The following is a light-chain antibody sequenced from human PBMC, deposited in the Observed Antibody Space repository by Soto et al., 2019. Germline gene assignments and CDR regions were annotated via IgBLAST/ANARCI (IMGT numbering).Light chain of an antibody. J-gene: IGKJ2*01. CDR3: QQYNDSFPYT. CDR2: KAS. Sequence: DIQLTQSPSTLSASIGDRVTITCRASQRISTWLAWYQQKPGTAPKLLIYKASTLEGGVPSRFSGSRSGTEFTLTVSSLQPDDFATYYCQQYNDSFPYTFGQGTKLEIK. CDR1: QRISTW. V-gene: IGKV1-5*03.